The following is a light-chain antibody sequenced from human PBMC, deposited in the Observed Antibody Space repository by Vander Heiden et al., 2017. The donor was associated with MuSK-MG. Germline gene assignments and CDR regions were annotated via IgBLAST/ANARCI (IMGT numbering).Light chain of an antibody. J-gene: IGLJ3*02. Sequence: QSALTQPASVSGSPGQSITISCTGTSSDVGGYNYVAWYQQPPGKAPKLMIYDVSNRPSGVSNRFSGSKSGNTASLTISGLQAEDEADYYCSSYTSSSFWVFGGGTKLTVL. CDR1: SSDVGGYNY. CDR2: DVS. V-gene: IGLV2-14*01. CDR3: SSYTSSSFWV.